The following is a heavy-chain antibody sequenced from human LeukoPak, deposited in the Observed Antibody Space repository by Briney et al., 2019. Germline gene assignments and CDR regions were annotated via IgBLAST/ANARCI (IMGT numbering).Heavy chain of an antibody. CDR1: GFIFSNAW. D-gene: IGHD5-24*01. V-gene: IGHV3-15*07. CDR3: IRYGYNLAEYFQH. CDR2: IISKTDGGTT. J-gene: IGHJ1*01. Sequence: GGSLRLSCAASGFIFSNAWMNWVRQAPGKGLEWVGRIISKTDGGTTDYAAPVKGRFTISRDDSKNTLYLQMNSLKTEDTAVYYCIRYGYNLAEYFQHWGQGTLVTVSS.